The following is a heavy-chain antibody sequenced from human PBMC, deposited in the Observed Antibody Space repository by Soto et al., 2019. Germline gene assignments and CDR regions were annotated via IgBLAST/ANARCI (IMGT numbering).Heavy chain of an antibody. D-gene: IGHD3-22*01. Sequence: SETLSLTCTVSGGSISSSSYYWGWIRQPPGKGLEWIGSIYYSGSTYYKQSLKSRVNISVDTSKNQFSLKLSSVTAADTAVYYCASGNYYDSSGYYYEMFDYWGQGTLVT. CDR1: GGSISSSSYY. CDR3: ASGNYYDSSGYYYEMFDY. V-gene: IGHV4-39*01. CDR2: IYYSGST. J-gene: IGHJ4*02.